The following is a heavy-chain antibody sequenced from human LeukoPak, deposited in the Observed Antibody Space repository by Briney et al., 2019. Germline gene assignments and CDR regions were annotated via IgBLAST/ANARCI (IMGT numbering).Heavy chain of an antibody. CDR3: EGIDEMIWFGDRDKDAFDI. CDR1: GYTFTGYY. CDR2: IIPIFGTG. D-gene: IGHD3-10*01. V-gene: IGHV1-69*13. Sequence: SVKVTCKASGYTFTGYYMHWVRQAPGQGLEWMGGIIPIFGTGKYAQKFQGRVTITADESTSTAYMELSSLRFEDTAVYYCEGIDEMIWFGDRDKDAFDIWGQGTMVTVSS. J-gene: IGHJ3*02.